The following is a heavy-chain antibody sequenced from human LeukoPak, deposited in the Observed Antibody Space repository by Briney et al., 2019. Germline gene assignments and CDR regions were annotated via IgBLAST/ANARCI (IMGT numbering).Heavy chain of an antibody. CDR1: GGSFSGYY. J-gene: IGHJ6*02. V-gene: IGHV4-34*01. Sequence: SETLSLTCAVYGGSFSGYYWSWIRQPPGKGLEWIGEINHSGSTNYNPSLKSRVTISVDTSKNQFSLKLSSVTAADTAVYYCARGRYCSSTSCYINFRRVGMDVWGQGTTVTVSS. CDR3: ARGRYCSSTSCYINFRRVGMDV. D-gene: IGHD2-2*02. CDR2: INHSGST.